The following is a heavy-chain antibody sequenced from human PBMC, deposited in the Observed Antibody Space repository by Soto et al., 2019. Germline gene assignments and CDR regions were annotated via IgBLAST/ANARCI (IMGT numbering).Heavy chain of an antibody. CDR1: GFTFSSYS. J-gene: IGHJ3*02. CDR2: ISSSSSTI. D-gene: IGHD5-12*01. CDR3: ATLFRGYSGYDYAFDI. V-gene: IGHV3-48*01. Sequence: GGSLRLSCAASGFTFSSYSMNWVRQAPGKGLEWVSYISSSSSTIYYADSVKGRFTISRDNAKNSLYLQMNSLRAEDTAGYYCATLFRGYSGYDYAFDIWGQGTMVTVSS.